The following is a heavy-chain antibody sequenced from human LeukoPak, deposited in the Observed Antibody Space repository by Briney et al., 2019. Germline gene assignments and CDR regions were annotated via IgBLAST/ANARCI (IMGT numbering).Heavy chain of an antibody. CDR2: ISYDGSNK. J-gene: IGHJ4*02. D-gene: IGHD6-19*01. CDR1: GFTFSSYA. CDR3: ARGQDSSVWYDLFDY. Sequence: GGSLRLSCAASGFTFSSYAMHWVRQAPGKGLEWVAVISYDGSNKYYADSVKGRFTISRDNSKNTLYLQMNSLRAEDTAVYYCARGQDSSVWYDLFDYWGQGTLVTVSS. V-gene: IGHV3-30*04.